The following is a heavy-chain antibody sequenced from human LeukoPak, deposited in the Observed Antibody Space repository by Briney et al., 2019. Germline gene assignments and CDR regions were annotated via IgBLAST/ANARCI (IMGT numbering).Heavy chain of an antibody. J-gene: IGHJ4*02. CDR3: TTNYYGPDGFDY. CDR1: GFTFSNAW. Sequence: GGSLRLSCVVSGFTFSNAWMNWVRQAPGKGLEWVGRIKSKTNGGTIDYAAPVKGRFTISRDDSKNTVYLQVNSLKTEDTAVYYCTTNYYGPDGFDYWGQGTLVTVSS. CDR2: IKSKTNGGTI. D-gene: IGHD3-10*01. V-gene: IGHV3-15*07.